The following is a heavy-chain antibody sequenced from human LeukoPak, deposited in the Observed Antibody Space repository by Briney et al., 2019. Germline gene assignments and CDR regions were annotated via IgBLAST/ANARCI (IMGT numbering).Heavy chain of an antibody. CDR2: IYYSGST. CDR3: ARRRAGSDYNDY. V-gene: IGHV4-39*01. CDR1: TFTDYW. D-gene: IGHD4-11*01. J-gene: IGHJ4*02. Sequence: TFTDYWMTWIRQAPGKGLEWIGTIYYSGSTYYNPSLKSRVTTSIDTSKNQFSLKLTSVTAADTAVYFCARRRAGSDYNDYWGQGTLVTVSS.